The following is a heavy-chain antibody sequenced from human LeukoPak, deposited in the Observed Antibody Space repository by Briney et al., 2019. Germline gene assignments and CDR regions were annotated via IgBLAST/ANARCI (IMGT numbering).Heavy chain of an antibody. CDR2: IIPILGIA. CDR3: ARVDYYGSGSYDY. Sequence: ASVKVSFKAAGATFSSYAISWVRQAPGPGHERKGRIIPILGIANYAQKFQGRVTITADKSTSTAYMELRSLRSEDTTVYYCARVDYYGSGSYDYWGQGTLVTVSS. CDR1: GATFSSYA. D-gene: IGHD3-10*01. V-gene: IGHV1-69*04. J-gene: IGHJ4*02.